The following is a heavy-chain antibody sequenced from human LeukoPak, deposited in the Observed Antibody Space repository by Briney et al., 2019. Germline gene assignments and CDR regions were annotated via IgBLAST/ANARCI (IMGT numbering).Heavy chain of an antibody. V-gene: IGHV3-7*01. CDR3: ARHVPGGRSDFDC. J-gene: IGHJ4*02. CDR1: GFTFANHW. Sequence: GGSLRLSCAASGFTFANHWMAWVRRAPGKGREGVANIEDDGDAKSYVESVKGRSTVSRDNARASLYLQMDSLRVEDTAVYSCARHVPGGRSDFDCWGQGALVTVSS. CDR2: IEDDGDAK. D-gene: IGHD4-23*01.